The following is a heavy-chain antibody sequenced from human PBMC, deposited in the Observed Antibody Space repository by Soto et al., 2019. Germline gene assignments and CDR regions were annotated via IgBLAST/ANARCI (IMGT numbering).Heavy chain of an antibody. D-gene: IGHD6-6*01. CDR1: GFTFSSYS. CDR3: ARDSPFIAARPNWFDP. Sequence: GGSLRLSCAASGFTFSSYSMNWVRQAPGKGLEWVSSISSSSSYIYYADSVKGRFTISRDNAKNSLYLQMNSLRAEDTAVYYCARDSPFIAARPNWFDPWGQGTLVTVSS. V-gene: IGHV3-21*01. J-gene: IGHJ5*02. CDR2: ISSSSSYI.